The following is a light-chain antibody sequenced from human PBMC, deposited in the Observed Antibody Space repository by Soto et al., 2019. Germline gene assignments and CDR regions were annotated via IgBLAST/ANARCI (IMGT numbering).Light chain of an antibody. V-gene: IGKV3-20*01. CDR3: HQYGSSPRT. CDR1: QSISDT. Sequence: NGLTKSPGTVSLSQGERATLSCRASQSISDTLAWYQQKPGQAPRLLIHGASSRATGIPDRFSGSGSGTDFTLTISRLEPEDFAVYYCHQYGSSPRTFGQGTKVDIK. CDR2: GAS. J-gene: IGKJ1*01.